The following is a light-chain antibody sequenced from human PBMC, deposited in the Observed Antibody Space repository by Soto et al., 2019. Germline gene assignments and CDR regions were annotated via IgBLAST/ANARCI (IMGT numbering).Light chain of an antibody. J-gene: IGKJ5*01. CDR1: QSVSSSY. CDR2: GAS. Sequence: ELVLTQSPGTLSLSPGERATLSCRASQSVSSSYLAWYQQKPGQAPRLLIYGASGRATGIPDRFSGSGSGTDFPLTISRLEPDDFAVYDCQQYGRSPPVTFGQGTRLEIK. CDR3: QQYGRSPPVT. V-gene: IGKV3-20*01.